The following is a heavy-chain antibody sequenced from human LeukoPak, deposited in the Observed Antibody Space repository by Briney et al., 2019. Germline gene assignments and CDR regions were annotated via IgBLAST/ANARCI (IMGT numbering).Heavy chain of an antibody. Sequence: ASVKVFCKASGYTFTGYYMHWVRQAPGQGLEWMGWINPNSGGTNYAQTFQGRVTMTRDTSISTAYMELSRLRSDDTAVYYCARGYCSGGSCYYYFDYWGQGTLVTVSS. CDR1: GYTFTGYY. J-gene: IGHJ4*02. V-gene: IGHV1-2*02. CDR3: ARGYCSGGSCYYYFDY. CDR2: INPNSGGT. D-gene: IGHD2-15*01.